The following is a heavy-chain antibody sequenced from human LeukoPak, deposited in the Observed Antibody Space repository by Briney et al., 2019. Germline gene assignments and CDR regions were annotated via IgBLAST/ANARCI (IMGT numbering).Heavy chain of an antibody. J-gene: IGHJ6*03. CDR1: GYSFTSYW. V-gene: IGHV5-51*01. CDR2: IYPGGSDT. Sequence: GESLKISCKGSGYSFTSYWIGWVRQMPGKGLEWMGIIYPGGSDTRYSASFQGPVTISADKSISTAYLQWSSLKASDTAMYYCARLPYYYYYYMDVWGKGTTVTVSS. D-gene: IGHD1-26*01. CDR3: ARLPYYYYYYMDV.